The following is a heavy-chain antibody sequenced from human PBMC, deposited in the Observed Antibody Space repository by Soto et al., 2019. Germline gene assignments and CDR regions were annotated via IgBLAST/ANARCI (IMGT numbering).Heavy chain of an antibody. J-gene: IGHJ6*02. CDR3: ARDLPYSSSLYGMDV. V-gene: IGHV4-4*02. Sequence: QVQLQESGPGLVKPSGTLSLTCAVSGGSISSSNWWSWVRQPPGKGLEWIGESYHSGSTNYNPSLKSLVTISVDKSKNQFSLKLSSVTAADTAVYYCARDLPYSSSLYGMDVWGQGTTVTVSS. D-gene: IGHD6-13*01. CDR2: SYHSGST. CDR1: GGSISSSNW.